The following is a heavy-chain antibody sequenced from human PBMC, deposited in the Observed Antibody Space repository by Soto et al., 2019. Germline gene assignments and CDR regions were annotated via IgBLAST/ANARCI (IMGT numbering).Heavy chain of an antibody. J-gene: IGHJ5*02. CDR3: AGRLDDFWSGSRNWFDP. V-gene: IGHV4-59*08. CDR1: GGSISSYY. D-gene: IGHD3-3*01. Sequence: SETLSLTCTVSGGSISSYYWSWIRQPPGKGLEWIGYIYYSGSTNYNPSLKSRVTISVDTSKNQFSLKLSSVTAADTAVYYCAGRLDDFWSGSRNWFDPWGQGTLVTVSS. CDR2: IYYSGST.